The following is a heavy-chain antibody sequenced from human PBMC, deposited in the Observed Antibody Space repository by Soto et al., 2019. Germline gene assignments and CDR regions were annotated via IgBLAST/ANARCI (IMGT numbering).Heavy chain of an antibody. CDR3: AKAANYNNPPYNWFDP. V-gene: IGHV3-23*01. J-gene: IGHJ5*02. CDR2: ISGAGGTS. D-gene: IGHD4-4*01. CDR1: GFTVSSYA. Sequence: EVQLLESGGGLVQPGGSLRLSCAASGFTVSSYAMSWVRQAPRKGLEWVSAISGAGGTSYYTDSVKGRFTISRDNSKNTLYLQMNSLRAGDTAVYYCAKAANYNNPPYNWFDPWGQGTLVTVSS.